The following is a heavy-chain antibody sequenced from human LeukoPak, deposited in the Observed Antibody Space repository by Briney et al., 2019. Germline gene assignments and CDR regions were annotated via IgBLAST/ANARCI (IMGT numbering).Heavy chain of an antibody. CDR2: ISAYNGNT. CDR1: GYTFTSYG. V-gene: IGHV1-18*01. D-gene: IGHD5-12*01. J-gene: IGHJ6*02. CDR3: AREERRGGYGYYYYYGMDV. Sequence: ASVKVSCKASGYTFTSYGINWVRQAPGQGLEWMGWISAYNGNTNYAQKLQGRVTMTTDTSTSTAYMELSRLRSDDTAVYYCAREERRGGYGYYYYYGMDVWGQGTTVTVSS.